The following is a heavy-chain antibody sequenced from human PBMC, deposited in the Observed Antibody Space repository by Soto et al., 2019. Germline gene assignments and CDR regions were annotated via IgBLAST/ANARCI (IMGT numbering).Heavy chain of an antibody. Sequence: GGSQRLSCAASGFTFSSYAMSWVRQAPGKGLEWVSAISGSGGSTYYADSVKGRFTISRDNSKNTLYLQMNSLRAEDTAVYYCAKGILVPAAIHNVPSGPPAFDIWGQGTMVTVSS. J-gene: IGHJ3*02. D-gene: IGHD2-2*01. CDR1: GFTFSSYA. CDR2: ISGSGGST. V-gene: IGHV3-23*01. CDR3: AKGILVPAAIHNVPSGPPAFDI.